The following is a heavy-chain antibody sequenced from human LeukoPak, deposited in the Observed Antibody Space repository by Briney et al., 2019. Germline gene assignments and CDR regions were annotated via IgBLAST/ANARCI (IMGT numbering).Heavy chain of an antibody. J-gene: IGHJ6*03. CDR1: GGSISSSSYY. Sequence: SETLSLTCTVSGGSISSSSYYWGWIRQPPGKGLEWIGSIYYSGSTYYNPSLKSRVPISVDTSKNQFSLKLSSVTAADTAVYYCARDRSSSWGYYYYMDVWGKGTTVTVSS. CDR3: ARDRSSSWGYYYYMDV. CDR2: IYYSGST. V-gene: IGHV4-39*07. D-gene: IGHD6-13*01.